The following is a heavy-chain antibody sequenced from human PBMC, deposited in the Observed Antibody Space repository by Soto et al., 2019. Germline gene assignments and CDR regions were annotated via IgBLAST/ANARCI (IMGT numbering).Heavy chain of an antibody. CDR2: TYYRSKWYI. V-gene: IGHV6-1*01. J-gene: IGHJ6*04. CDR1: GDSVSSNSAA. CDR3: ARGSWDDVTAHYSADL. Sequence: QVQLQQSGPGLVKPSQTLSLTCDISGDSVSSNSAAWNWIRQTPSRGLEWLGRTYYRSKWYINYAVSVKVEITATRDTSKNLFSLRLISVPPEATVVYYWARGSWDDVTAHYSADLGGKGTPVTVSS. D-gene: IGHD2-21*01.